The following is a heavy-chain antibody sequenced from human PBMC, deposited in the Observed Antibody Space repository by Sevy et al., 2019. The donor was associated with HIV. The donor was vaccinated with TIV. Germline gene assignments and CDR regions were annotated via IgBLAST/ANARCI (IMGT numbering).Heavy chain of an antibody. CDR3: ARALAAAASY. CDR1: GFTFDDYA. J-gene: IGHJ4*02. V-gene: IGHV3-9*01. CDR2: ISWNSGSI. D-gene: IGHD6-25*01. Sequence: GGSLRLSCAASGFTFDDYAMHWVRQAPGKGLEWVSGISWNSGSIGYADSVKGRFTISRDNAKNSLYLQMNSLRAEDTAVYYCARALAAAASYWGQGTLVTVSS.